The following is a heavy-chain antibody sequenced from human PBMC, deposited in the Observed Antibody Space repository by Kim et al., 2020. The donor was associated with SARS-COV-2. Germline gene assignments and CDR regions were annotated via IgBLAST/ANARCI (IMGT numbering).Heavy chain of an antibody. CDR3: ARGAPYYDYIWGSYRFDY. Sequence: SETLSLTCTVSGGSISSGDYYWSWIRQPPGKGLEWIGYIYYSGSTYYNPSLKSRVTISVDTSKNQFSLKLSSVTAADTAVYYCARGAPYYDYIWGSYRFDYWGQGTLVTVSS. D-gene: IGHD3-16*02. CDR1: GGSISSGDYY. CDR2: IYYSGST. V-gene: IGHV4-30-4*01. J-gene: IGHJ4*02.